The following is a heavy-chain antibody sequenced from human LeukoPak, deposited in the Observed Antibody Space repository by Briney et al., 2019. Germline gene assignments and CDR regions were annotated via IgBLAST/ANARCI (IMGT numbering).Heavy chain of an antibody. J-gene: IGHJ3*02. CDR1: GFSVSTNY. CDR2: IYSGGRT. V-gene: IGHV3-53*01. Sequence: GGSLRLSCAASGFSVSTNYMSWVRQAPGKGLEWVSVIYSGGRTYYADSVKGRFTIPRDNSKNTLYLQMDSLGAEDAAVYYCAKRVTGNSGPFDIWGQGTTVTVSS. CDR3: AKRVTGNSGPFDI. D-gene: IGHD4-23*01.